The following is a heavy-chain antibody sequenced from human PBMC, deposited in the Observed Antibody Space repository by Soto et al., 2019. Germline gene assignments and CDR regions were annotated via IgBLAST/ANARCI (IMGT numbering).Heavy chain of an antibody. CDR3: ARDAITGIDY. J-gene: IGHJ4*02. D-gene: IGHD1-20*01. CDR1: GGTFSSYT. V-gene: IGHV1-69*04. Sequence: ASVKVSCKASGGTFSSYTISWVRQAPGQGLEWMGRIIPILGIANYAQKFQGRVTITADKSTSTAYMELSSLRSEDTGAYYCARDAITGIDYWGQGTLVTVSS. CDR2: IIPILGIA.